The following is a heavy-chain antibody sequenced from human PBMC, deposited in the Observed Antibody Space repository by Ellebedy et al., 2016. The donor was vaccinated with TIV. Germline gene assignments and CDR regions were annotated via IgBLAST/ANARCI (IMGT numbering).Heavy chain of an antibody. J-gene: IGHJ6*02. CDR3: ARDLAVAGQKYYYGMDV. CDR1: GFTFSSYW. D-gene: IGHD6-19*01. V-gene: IGHV3-74*01. Sequence: GGSLRLXXAASGFTFSSYWMHWVRQAPGKGLVWVSRINSDGSSTGYADSVKGRFTISRDNAKNTLYLQMNSLRAEDTAVYYCARDLAVAGQKYYYGMDVWGQGTTVTVSS. CDR2: INSDGSST.